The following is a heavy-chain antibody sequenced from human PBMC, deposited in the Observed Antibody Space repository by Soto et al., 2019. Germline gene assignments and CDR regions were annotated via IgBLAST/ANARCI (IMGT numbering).Heavy chain of an antibody. CDR2: IFYTGST. V-gene: IGHV4-61*08. CDR3: ARARRYTASY. J-gene: IGHJ4*02. Sequence: SETLSLTCTVSGASVSIGGYYLSWIRQPPGKGLEWIGYIFYTGSTTYNPSLKSRVTVSLDTSKNQFSLKLTSVNAADTAIYYCARARRYTASYWGQGTMVTVSS. CDR1: GASVSIGGYY. D-gene: IGHD1-20*01.